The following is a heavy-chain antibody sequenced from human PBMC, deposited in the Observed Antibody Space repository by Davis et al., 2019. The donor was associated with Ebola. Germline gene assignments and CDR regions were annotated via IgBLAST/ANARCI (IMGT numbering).Heavy chain of an antibody. CDR3: ARDGDGEVTAIMAY. Sequence: ASVKVSCKVSGYTLTEFSMHWVRQAPGKGLEWMGGFDPEDGETIYAQKFQGRVTMTEDTSTDTAYMELSSLRSEDTAVYYCARDGDGEVTAIMAYWGQGTLVTVSS. CDR1: GYTLTEFS. J-gene: IGHJ4*02. V-gene: IGHV1-24*01. D-gene: IGHD2-21*02. CDR2: FDPEDGET.